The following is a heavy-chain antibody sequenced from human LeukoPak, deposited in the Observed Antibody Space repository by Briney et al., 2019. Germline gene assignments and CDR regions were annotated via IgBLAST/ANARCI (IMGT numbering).Heavy chain of an antibody. D-gene: IGHD3-3*01. Sequence: GGSLRLSCAASGFTVGTYAMSWVRQAPGKGLEWVSDISSSDGSTYYSDSVKGRFTISRDSSRNTLYLQMNSLRAEDTAIYYCAKKGITTFSPIDYWGQGTLVTVSS. V-gene: IGHV3-23*01. J-gene: IGHJ4*02. CDR3: AKKGITTFSPIDY. CDR1: GFTVGTYA. CDR2: ISSSDGST.